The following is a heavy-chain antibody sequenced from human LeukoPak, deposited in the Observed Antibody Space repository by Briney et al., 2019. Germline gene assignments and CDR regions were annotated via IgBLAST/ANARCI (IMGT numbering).Heavy chain of an antibody. CDR3: ARALNPLPGTYYFDY. Sequence: KPSETLSLTCTVSGASINSRYWSWIRQPAGKGLEWIGRIYISGSTNYNSSLQSRVTMSVDTSKNQFSLKLSSVTAADTAVYYCARALNPLPGTYYFDYWGQGTLVTVSS. D-gene: IGHD2-15*01. J-gene: IGHJ4*02. CDR1: GASINSRY. V-gene: IGHV4-4*07. CDR2: IYISGST.